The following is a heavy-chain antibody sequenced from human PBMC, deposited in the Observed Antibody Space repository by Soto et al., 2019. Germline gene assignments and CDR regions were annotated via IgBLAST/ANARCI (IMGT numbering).Heavy chain of an antibody. CDR3: ARRWLLYFDY. Sequence: GASVKVSCKVSGYTLTELSMHWVRQAPGKGLEWMGGFAPEDGETIYAQKFQGRVTMTEDTSTHTAYMELSSLRSEDTAVYHCARRWLLYFDYWGQGTLVTVSS. D-gene: IGHD2-15*01. J-gene: IGHJ4*02. CDR2: FAPEDGET. V-gene: IGHV1-24*01. CDR1: GYTLTELS.